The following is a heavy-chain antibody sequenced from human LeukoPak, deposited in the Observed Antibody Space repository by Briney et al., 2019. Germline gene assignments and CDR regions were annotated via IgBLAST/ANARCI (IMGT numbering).Heavy chain of an antibody. CDR2: ITLNSGAT. CDR3: ARANFPLDAFDI. D-gene: IGHD3-3*01. Sequence: ASVNVSCKASAYTFTVNYMHWVRHGPGQGHEWMGWITLNSGATNYAQKFQGRVTMTRDTSISTAYLELSRLRSDDTAVYYCARANFPLDAFDIWGQGTMVTVSS. J-gene: IGHJ3*02. CDR1: AYTFTVNY. V-gene: IGHV1-2*02.